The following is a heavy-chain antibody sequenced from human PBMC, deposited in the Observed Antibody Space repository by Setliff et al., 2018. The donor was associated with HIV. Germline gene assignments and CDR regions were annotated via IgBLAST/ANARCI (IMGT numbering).Heavy chain of an antibody. J-gene: IGHJ4*02. D-gene: IGHD3-22*01. CDR2: IYHNGST. Sequence: SETLSLTCAVSGGSISSSTWWSWVRQPPGKGLEWIGEIYHNGSTNYNPSLKSRVAISVDKSKNQFSLKLRSVTAADTAVYYCARVGDQYYYDSSGYCTAELFDYWGQGTLVTVSS. CDR1: GGSISSSTW. V-gene: IGHV4-4*02. CDR3: ARVGDQYYYDSSGYCTAELFDY.